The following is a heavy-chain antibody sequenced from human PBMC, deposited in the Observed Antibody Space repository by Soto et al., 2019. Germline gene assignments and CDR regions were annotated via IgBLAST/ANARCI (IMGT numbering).Heavy chain of an antibody. CDR1: GDSISSYY. Sequence: PETLCLTCAVSGDSISSYYWTWIRQPPGKGLEWIGYIYHSGSTHYSPSLKSRLTISIDTSRNQFSLSLASVTAADTAVYYCARAFAGTGAYWYFGLRGRGPLVT. CDR2: IYHSGST. CDR3: ARAFAGTGAYWYFGL. V-gene: IGHV4-59*01. D-gene: IGHD2-8*02. J-gene: IGHJ2*01.